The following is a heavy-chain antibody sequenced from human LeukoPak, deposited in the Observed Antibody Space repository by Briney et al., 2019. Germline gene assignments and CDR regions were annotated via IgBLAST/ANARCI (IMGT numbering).Heavy chain of an antibody. CDR3: ARLSLGGANYYYGMDV. J-gene: IGHJ6*02. D-gene: IGHD3-16*01. CDR1: GYSFTSYW. Sequence: GESLKISCKGSGYSFTSYWIGWVRQMPGKGLEWMGIIYPGDSDTRYSPSFQGQVTISADKSISTAYLQWSSLKASDTAMYYCARLSLGGANYYYGMDVWGQGTTVTVSS. CDR2: IYPGDSDT. V-gene: IGHV5-51*01.